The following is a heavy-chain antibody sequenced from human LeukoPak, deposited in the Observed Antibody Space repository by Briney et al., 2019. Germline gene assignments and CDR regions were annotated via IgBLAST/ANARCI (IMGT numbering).Heavy chain of an antibody. CDR3: ARDRDGSGWVELDY. D-gene: IGHD6-19*01. CDR1: GFTFSNYW. CDR2: IKQDGSDK. V-gene: IGHV3-7*01. J-gene: IGHJ4*02. Sequence: GGSPRLSCAASGFTFSNYWMNWVRQAPGKGLEWVASIKQDGSDKYYVDSVRGRFTISRDNVENSLYLQMNSLRAEDTAVYYCARDRDGSGWVELDYWGQGTLVTVSS.